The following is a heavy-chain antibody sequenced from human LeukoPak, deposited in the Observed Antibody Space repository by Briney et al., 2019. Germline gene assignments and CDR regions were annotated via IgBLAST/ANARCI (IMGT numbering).Heavy chain of an antibody. Sequence: GGSLRLSCAASGFTFSSYAMHWVRQAPGKGLEWVAVISYDGSNKYYADSVKGRFTISRDNSKNTLYLQMSSLRAEDTAVYYCARERRDGYNSLLDYWGQGTLVTVSS. CDR3: ARERRDGYNSLLDY. V-gene: IGHV3-30*04. CDR2: ISYDGSNK. J-gene: IGHJ4*02. D-gene: IGHD5-24*01. CDR1: GFTFSSYA.